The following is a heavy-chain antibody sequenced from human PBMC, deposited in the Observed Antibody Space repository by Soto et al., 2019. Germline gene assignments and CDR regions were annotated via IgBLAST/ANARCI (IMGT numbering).Heavy chain of an antibody. Sequence: NPGGSLRLSCAASGFTFSDAWMSWVRQAPGAGLEWVGLIKGKTEGGTIDYAAPVKARFTISRDASKNTLYLQMNSLKTEDTAVYYCTTDPHSTGTKYWGQGTLVTVSS. CDR1: GFTFSDAW. CDR2: IKGKTEGGTI. J-gene: IGHJ4*02. CDR3: TTDPHSTGTKY. V-gene: IGHV3-15*01. D-gene: IGHD1-1*01.